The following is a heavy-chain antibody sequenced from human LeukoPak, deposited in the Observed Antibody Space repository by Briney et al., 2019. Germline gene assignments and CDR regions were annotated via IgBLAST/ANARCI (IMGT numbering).Heavy chain of an antibody. CDR3: ARSSGWWSLDY. V-gene: IGHV3-23*01. CDR2: FDTGFGT. CDR1: GFTFSTAS. D-gene: IGHD6-19*01. Sequence: GGSLRLSCAASGFTFSTASLHWVRQAPGRGLEWVSAFDTGFGTYYPDSLKGRFTITRANSKNTLSLQMNSLRAEDTAVYYCARSSGWWSLDYWGQGTLVTVSS. J-gene: IGHJ4*02.